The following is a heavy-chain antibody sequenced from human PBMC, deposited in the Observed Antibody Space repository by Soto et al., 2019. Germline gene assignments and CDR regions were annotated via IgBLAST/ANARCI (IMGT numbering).Heavy chain of an antibody. CDR1: GFTFSSYG. CDR3: AKDRRFWHLKMGYYYYGMDV. J-gene: IGHJ6*02. Sequence: GGSLRLSCAASGFTFSSYGMHWVRQAPGKGLEWVAVISYDGSNKYYADSVKGRFTISRDNSKNTLYLQMNSLRAEDTAVYYCAKDRRFWHLKMGYYYYGMDVWGQGTTVTVSS. V-gene: IGHV3-30*18. CDR2: ISYDGSNK. D-gene: IGHD3-3*01.